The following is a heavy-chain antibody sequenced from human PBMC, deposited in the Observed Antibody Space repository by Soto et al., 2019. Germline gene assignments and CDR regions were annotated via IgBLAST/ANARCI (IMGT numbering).Heavy chain of an antibody. D-gene: IGHD2-2*01. V-gene: IGHV1-46*01. Sequence: ASVKVSCKASGYTFTSYYMYWVRQAPGQGLEWMGIINPSGGSTSYAQKFQGRVTMTRDTSTSTVYMELSSLRSEDTAVYYCARGLVVPAANYPHYENWFDPWGQGTLVTVSS. CDR1: GYTFTSYY. CDR3: ARGLVVPAANYPHYENWFDP. CDR2: INPSGGST. J-gene: IGHJ5*02.